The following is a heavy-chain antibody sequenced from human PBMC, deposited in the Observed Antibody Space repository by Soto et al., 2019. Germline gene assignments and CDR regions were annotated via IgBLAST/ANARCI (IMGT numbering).Heavy chain of an antibody. Sequence: QVQLVESGGGVVQPGRSLRLSCAASGFTFSSYGMHWVRQAPGKGLEWVAVIWYDGSNKYYADSVKGRLSISRDNSKNTLYLQMNSLKAEDTAVYYCARDVIDNSGYYDFGYWGQGTLVTVSS. J-gene: IGHJ4*02. V-gene: IGHV3-33*01. CDR1: GFTFSSYG. D-gene: IGHD3-22*01. CDR2: IWYDGSNK. CDR3: ARDVIDNSGYYDFGY.